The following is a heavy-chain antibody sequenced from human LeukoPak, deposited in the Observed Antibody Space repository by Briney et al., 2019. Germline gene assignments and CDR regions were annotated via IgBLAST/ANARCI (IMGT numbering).Heavy chain of an antibody. CDR1: GFTFSSYS. J-gene: IGHJ4*02. CDR2: ISSSSSTI. Sequence: GGSLRLSCAASGFTFSSYSMNWVRQAPGKGLEWVSYISSSSSTIYYADSVKGRFTISRDNAKNSLYLQINSLRAEDTAVYYCARSARKYCSGGSCLFDYWGQGTLVTVSS. V-gene: IGHV3-48*01. D-gene: IGHD2-15*01. CDR3: ARSARKYCSGGSCLFDY.